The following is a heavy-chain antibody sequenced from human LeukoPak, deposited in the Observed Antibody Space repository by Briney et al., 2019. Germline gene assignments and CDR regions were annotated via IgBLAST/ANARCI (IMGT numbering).Heavy chain of an antibody. Sequence: SETLSLTCTVSGGSISSSSYYWGWIRQPPGKGLEWIGSIYYSGSTYYNPSLKSRVTISVDTSKNQFSLKLSSVTAADTAVYYCARVGWSIAAHALDYWGQGTLVTVSS. CDR2: IYYSGST. CDR1: GGSISSSSYY. J-gene: IGHJ4*02. V-gene: IGHV4-39*01. CDR3: ARVGWSIAAHALDY. D-gene: IGHD6-6*01.